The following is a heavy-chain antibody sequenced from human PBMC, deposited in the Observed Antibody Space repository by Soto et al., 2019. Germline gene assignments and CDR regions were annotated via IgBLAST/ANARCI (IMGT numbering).Heavy chain of an antibody. V-gene: IGHV1-69*13. J-gene: IGHJ5*02. CDR2: IIPIFGTA. CDR3: ARVPYSSSWYVFGPLDP. CDR1: GGTFSSYA. D-gene: IGHD6-13*01. Sequence: SVKVSCKASGGTFSSYAISWVRQAPGQGLEWMGGIIPIFGTANYAQKFQGRVTITANESTSTAYMELSSLRSEDTAVYYCARVPYSSSWYVFGPLDPWGQGTLVTVSS.